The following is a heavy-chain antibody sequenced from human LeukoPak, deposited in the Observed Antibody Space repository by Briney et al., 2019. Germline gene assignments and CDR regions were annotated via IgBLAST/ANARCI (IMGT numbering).Heavy chain of an antibody. CDR3: AKVVSFPTVTTFDY. CDR1: GFTFSSYS. V-gene: IGHV3-48*01. CDR2: ISSSSSTT. D-gene: IGHD4-17*01. Sequence: GGSLRLSCAASGFTFSSYSMNWVRQAPGKGLEWVSYISSSSSTTYYADSVKGRFTISRDNSKNTLYLQMNSLRAEDTAVYYCAKVVSFPTVTTFDYWGQGTLVTVSS. J-gene: IGHJ4*02.